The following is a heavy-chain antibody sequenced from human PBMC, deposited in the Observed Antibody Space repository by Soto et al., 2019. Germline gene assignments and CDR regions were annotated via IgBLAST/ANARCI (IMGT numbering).Heavy chain of an antibody. CDR2: IIPIFGTA. D-gene: IGHD2-15*01. CDR1: GSTFSSYA. V-gene: IGHV1-69*13. J-gene: IGHJ6*02. CDR3: ASDYGSYGSGNLRGYYYYGMDV. Sequence: RASVKVSCKASGSTFSSYAISWVRQAPGQGLEWMGGIIPIFGTANYAQKFQGRVTITADESTSTAYMELSSLRYEDTAVYYCASDYGSYGSGNLRGYYYYGMDVWGQGTTVTVSS.